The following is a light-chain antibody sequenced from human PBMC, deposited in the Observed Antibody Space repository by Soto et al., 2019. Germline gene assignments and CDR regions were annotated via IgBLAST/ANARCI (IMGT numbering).Light chain of an antibody. CDR3: QQYNNWPYT. J-gene: IGKJ2*01. Sequence: EIVLTQSPGTLSLSPGERATLSCSASQSVSNNYLAWYQQKPGQAPRLLIYGASTRATGIPARFSGSGSGTDFTLTISSLQSEDFALYYCQQYNNWPYTFGQGTKVDI. V-gene: IGKV3-15*01. CDR1: QSVSNN. CDR2: GAS.